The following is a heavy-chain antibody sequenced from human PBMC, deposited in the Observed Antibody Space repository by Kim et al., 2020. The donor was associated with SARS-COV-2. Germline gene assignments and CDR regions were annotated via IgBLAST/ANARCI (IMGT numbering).Heavy chain of an antibody. Sequence: GGSLRLSCTVSGLPFIDAWMTWVRQAPGKGLEWVARIKSKGGTADYAAPVKGRFTISRDDSTNTQYLQMNSLTTEETAIYYCSHDSDSYFTFHFWGQGAL. CDR1: GLPFIDAW. V-gene: IGHV3-15*01. D-gene: IGHD3-10*01. CDR3: SHDSDSYFTFHF. J-gene: IGHJ4*02. CDR2: IKSKGGTA.